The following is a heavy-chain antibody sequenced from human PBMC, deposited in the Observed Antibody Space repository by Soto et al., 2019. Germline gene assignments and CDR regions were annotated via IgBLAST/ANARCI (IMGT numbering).Heavy chain of an antibody. J-gene: IGHJ6*02. CDR1: GFTFSNYG. CDR2: ITGSGVST. V-gene: IGHV3-23*01. CDR3: AKDLERGQFTIYYYYGMDV. D-gene: IGHD3-3*01. Sequence: GVLRLSCAASGFTFSNYGMSWVRQAPGKGLEWVSAITGSGVSTYYADSVKGRFTISRDNSKNTLFLQMNSLRAEDTAVYYCAKDLERGQFTIYYYYGMDVWGQGTTVTVSS.